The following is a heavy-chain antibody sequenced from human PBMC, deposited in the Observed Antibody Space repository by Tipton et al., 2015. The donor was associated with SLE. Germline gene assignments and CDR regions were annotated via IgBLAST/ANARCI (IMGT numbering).Heavy chain of an antibody. J-gene: IGHJ3*02. CDR1: GAAISTYY. CDR2: IYYSGST. V-gene: IGHV4-59*08. CDR3: ARHPGDGAFDI. Sequence: TLSLTCTVSGAAISTYYWSWIRQPPGKGLEWIGYIYYSGSTNYNPSLKSRVTISVDTSKNQFSLKLTSVTAADTAVYYCARHPGDGAFDIWGRGTMVTVSS. D-gene: IGHD5-24*01.